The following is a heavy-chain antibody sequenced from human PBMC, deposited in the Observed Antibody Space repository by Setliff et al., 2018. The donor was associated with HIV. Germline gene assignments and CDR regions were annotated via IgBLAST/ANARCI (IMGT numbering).Heavy chain of an antibody. CDR1: GGSISSDY. V-gene: IGHV4-59*01. D-gene: IGHD3-22*01. CDR3: ARSRTSSGYYGVTGYGMDV. J-gene: IGHJ6*01. Sequence: TLSLTCTVSGGSISSDYWSWIRQPPGKGLEWIGYIYYSGSTTYNPSLKSRVTISVATSKNKFSLKLNSVTTADTAVYYCARSRTSSGYYGVTGYGMDVWG. CDR2: IYYSGST.